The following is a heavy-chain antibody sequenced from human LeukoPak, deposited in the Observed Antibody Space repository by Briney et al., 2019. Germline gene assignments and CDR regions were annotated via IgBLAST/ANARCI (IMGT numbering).Heavy chain of an antibody. CDR3: ATRGLPFGGVIGAFDI. CDR1: GYTLTELS. J-gene: IGHJ3*02. CDR2: FDPEDGET. Sequence: ASVKVSCKVSGYTLTELSMHWVRQAPGKGLEWMGGFDPEDGETIYAQKFQGRVTMTEDTSTDTAYMEPSSLRSEDTAVYYCATRGLPFGGVIGAFDIWGQGTMVTVSS. V-gene: IGHV1-24*01. D-gene: IGHD3-16*01.